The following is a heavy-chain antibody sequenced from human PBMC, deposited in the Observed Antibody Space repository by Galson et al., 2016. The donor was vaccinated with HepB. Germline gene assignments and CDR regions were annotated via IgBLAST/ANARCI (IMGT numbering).Heavy chain of an antibody. V-gene: IGHV3-48*04. CDR2: ISGTSDTI. Sequence: SLRLSCAASGFTFSHYTMSWVRQAPGKGLEWVSYISGTSDTIYYADSVKGRFTISRDNAKNSLYLQMNSLGAEDTAVYYCARVLRQQLHPGHDPWGQGTLVTGSS. J-gene: IGHJ5*02. CDR1: GFTFSHYT. CDR3: ARVLRQQLHPGHDP. D-gene: IGHD6-13*01.